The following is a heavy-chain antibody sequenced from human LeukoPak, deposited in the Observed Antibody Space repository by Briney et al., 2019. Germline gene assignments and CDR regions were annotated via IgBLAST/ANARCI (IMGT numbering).Heavy chain of an antibody. CDR3: ARGRDGYSIFDY. D-gene: IGHD5-24*01. V-gene: IGHV5-51*01. CDR2: IYPGDSDT. Sequence: RGESLQISCQGAGSRFTSYWIGWVRQMPGKGLEWMGIIYPGDSDTRYSPSFQGQVTISADKSISTAYLQWSSLKASDTAMYYCARGRDGYSIFDYWGQGTLVTVSS. CDR1: GSRFTSYW. J-gene: IGHJ4*02.